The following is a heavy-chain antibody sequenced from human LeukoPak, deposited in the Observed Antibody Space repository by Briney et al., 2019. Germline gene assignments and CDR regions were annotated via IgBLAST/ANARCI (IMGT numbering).Heavy chain of an antibody. CDR1: GFTFSSYA. Sequence: GGSLRLSCAPSGFTFSSYAISWVRQAPGRGLEWVSSVSGSVDSTYYADSVKGRFTLSRDNSKKTLYLQMNSLREEDTAVYYCAKGPLSGSNFYFDYWGQGALVTVSS. CDR2: VSGSVDST. D-gene: IGHD1-26*01. V-gene: IGHV3-23*01. CDR3: AKGPLSGSNFYFDY. J-gene: IGHJ4*02.